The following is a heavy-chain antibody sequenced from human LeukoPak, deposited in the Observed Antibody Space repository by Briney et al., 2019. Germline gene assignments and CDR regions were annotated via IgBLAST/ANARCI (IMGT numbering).Heavy chain of an antibody. J-gene: IGHJ3*02. V-gene: IGHV1-18*01. D-gene: IGHD3-9*01. CDR3: ARGQRRYFDWLLSNDAFDI. Sequence: ASVKVSCKASGYTFTSYGISWVRQAPGQGLEWMGWISAYNGNTNYAQKLQGRVTMTTDTSTSTAYTELSSLRSEDTAVYYCARGQRRYFDWLLSNDAFDIWGQGTMVTVSS. CDR1: GYTFTSYG. CDR2: ISAYNGNT.